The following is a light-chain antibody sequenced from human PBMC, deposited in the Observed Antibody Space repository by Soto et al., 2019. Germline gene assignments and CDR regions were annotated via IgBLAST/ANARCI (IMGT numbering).Light chain of an antibody. CDR2: GNS. Sequence: QLVLTQPPSVSGAPGQRVTISCNGSSSNIGAGYDVHWYQQLPGTAPKLLIYGNSNRPSGVPDRFSGSKSGTSASLAITGLLAEDEADYYCQSYDSSLSGVVFGGGTKLTVL. CDR1: SSNIGAGYD. V-gene: IGLV1-40*01. CDR3: QSYDSSLSGVV. J-gene: IGLJ2*01.